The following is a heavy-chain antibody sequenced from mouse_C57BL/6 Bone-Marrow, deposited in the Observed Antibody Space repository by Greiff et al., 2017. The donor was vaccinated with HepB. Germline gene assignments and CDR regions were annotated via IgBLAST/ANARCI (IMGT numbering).Heavy chain of an antibody. J-gene: IGHJ4*01. CDR2: IRSKSNNYAT. CDR3: VRQLPSYAMDY. CDR1: GFSFNTYA. V-gene: IGHV10-1*01. Sequence: EVQGVESGGGLVQPKGSLKLSCAASGFSFNTYAMNWVRQAPGKGLEWVARIRSKSNNYATYYADSVKDRFTISRDDSESMLYLQMNNLKTEDTAMYYCVRQLPSYAMDYWGQGTSVTVSS. D-gene: IGHD5-5*01.